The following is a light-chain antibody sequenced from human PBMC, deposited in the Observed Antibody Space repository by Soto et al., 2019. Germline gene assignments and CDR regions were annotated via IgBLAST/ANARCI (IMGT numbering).Light chain of an antibody. Sequence: QSALTQPASVSGSPGQSVTISCTGINSDVDGYSSVSWLQQYPGKAPKLLIYGASNLPSGVSNRFSGSKSGNTASLTISGLQADDEAKYYCSSYWTTSTTFGGGTKVTVL. V-gene: IGLV2-14*01. J-gene: IGLJ2*01. CDR3: SSYWTTSTT. CDR1: NSDVDGYSS. CDR2: GAS.